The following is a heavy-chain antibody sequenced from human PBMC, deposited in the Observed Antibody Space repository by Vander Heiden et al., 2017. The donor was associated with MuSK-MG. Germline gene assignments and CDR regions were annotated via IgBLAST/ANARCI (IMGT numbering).Heavy chain of an antibody. Sequence: QVQLVESGGGLVKPGGSLRLSCAASGFTFSDYYMSWVRQAPGKGLGWVSYISSSGSTIYYADSVKGRFTISRDNAKNSLYLQMNSLRAEDTAVYYCAITTVTPSRYYMDVWGQGTTVTVSS. CDR3: AITTVTPSRYYMDV. CDR2: ISSSGSTI. J-gene: IGHJ6*03. D-gene: IGHD4-17*01. V-gene: IGHV3-11*04. CDR1: GFTFSDYY.